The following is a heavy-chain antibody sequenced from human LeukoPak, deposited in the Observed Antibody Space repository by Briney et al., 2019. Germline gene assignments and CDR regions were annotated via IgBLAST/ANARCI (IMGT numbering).Heavy chain of an antibody. Sequence: PSETLSLTCTVSGGSISSYYWSWIRQPPGKGLEWIGYIYYSGSTNYNPSLKSRVTISVDTSKNQFSLKLSSVTAADTAVCYCARDHYCSGGSCYLSYWGQGTLVTVSS. V-gene: IGHV4-59*01. D-gene: IGHD2-15*01. J-gene: IGHJ4*02. CDR1: GGSISSYY. CDR3: ARDHYCSGGSCYLSY. CDR2: IYYSGST.